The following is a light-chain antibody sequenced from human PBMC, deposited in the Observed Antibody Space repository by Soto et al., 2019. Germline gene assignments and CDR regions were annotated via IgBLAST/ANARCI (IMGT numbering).Light chain of an antibody. CDR3: SSYRSGSTLVV. CDR2: DVS. CDR1: SSDVGGYNY. V-gene: IGLV2-14*03. J-gene: IGLJ2*01. Sequence: QSALTQPASVSGSPGQSITISCTGTSSDVGGYNYVSWYQHHPGKAPKLIIFDVSNRPSGVADRFSGSKSGNTASLTISGLQPQDESDYYCSSYRSGSTLVVFGGGTKVTVL.